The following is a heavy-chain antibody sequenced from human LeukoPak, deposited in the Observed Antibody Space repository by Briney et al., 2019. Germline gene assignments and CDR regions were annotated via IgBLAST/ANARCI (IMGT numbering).Heavy chain of an antibody. CDR2: ISSSSSYI. CDR3: ARLYGGNRPPDY. V-gene: IGHV3-21*01. D-gene: IGHD4/OR15-4a*01. Sequence: GGSLRLSCAASGFTFSSYSMNWVRQAPGKGLEWVSSISSSSSYIYYADSVKGRFTISRDNAKNSLYLQMNSLRAEDTAVYYCARLYGGNRPPDYWGQGTLVTVSS. CDR1: GFTFSSYS. J-gene: IGHJ4*02.